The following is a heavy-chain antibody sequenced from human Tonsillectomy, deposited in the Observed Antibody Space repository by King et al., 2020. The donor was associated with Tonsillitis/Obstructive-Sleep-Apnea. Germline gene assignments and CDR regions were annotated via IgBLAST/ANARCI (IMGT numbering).Heavy chain of an antibody. Sequence: VQLVESGGGLVQPGGSLRLSCAASGFTFSSYAMHWVRQAPGKGLEYVSAISSNGGSTYYANSVKGRFTISRDNSKNTLYLQMGSLRAEDMAVYYYAREVPYCSSTSCYGGNDYWGQGTLVTVSS. V-gene: IGHV3-64*01. CDR1: GFTFSSYA. CDR3: AREVPYCSSTSCYGGNDY. CDR2: ISSNGGST. D-gene: IGHD2-2*01. J-gene: IGHJ4*02.